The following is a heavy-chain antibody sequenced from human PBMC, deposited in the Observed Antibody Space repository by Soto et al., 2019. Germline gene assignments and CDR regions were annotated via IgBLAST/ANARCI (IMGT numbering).Heavy chain of an antibody. V-gene: IGHV3-33*01. CDR2: IGHDGSQQ. J-gene: IGHJ4*02. D-gene: IGHD3-10*01. Sequence: GGSLRLSCAASGFSFSVYGMHWVRQAPGKGLEWVTVIGHDGSQQFYADSVKGRFTISRDNSRSTLNLQMNSLRAEDTAIYYCVRGLTSGYFDYWGPGTLVTVSS. CDR3: VRGLTSGYFDY. CDR1: GFSFSVYG.